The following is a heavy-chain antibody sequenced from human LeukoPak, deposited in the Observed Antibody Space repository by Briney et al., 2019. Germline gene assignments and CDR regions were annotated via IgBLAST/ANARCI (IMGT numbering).Heavy chain of an antibody. V-gene: IGHV3-23*01. Sequence: GGSLRLSCAASGFTFSSYAMSWVRQAPGKGLEWVSAISGSGGSTYYADSVKGRFTISRDNSKNTLYLQMNSLRAEDTAVYYCAKEKYCSGGSCYRRNYFDYWGQGTLVTVSS. J-gene: IGHJ4*02. CDR1: GFTFSSYA. CDR3: AKEKYCSGGSCYRRNYFDY. CDR2: ISGSGGST. D-gene: IGHD2-15*01.